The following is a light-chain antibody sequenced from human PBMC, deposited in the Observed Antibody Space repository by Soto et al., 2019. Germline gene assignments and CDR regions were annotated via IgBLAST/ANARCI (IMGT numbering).Light chain of an antibody. Sequence: EIVLTQSPGTLSLSPGERATLSCRASQSVSSNNLAGYQQKLGRAPRLLISGASRRATGIPDRFSGSGSGTDLTLTITSRESEDFAVYYVQQYRTSPRTFGQGTRLEIK. V-gene: IGKV3-20*01. CDR1: QSVSSNN. CDR3: QQYRTSPRT. J-gene: IGKJ5*01. CDR2: GAS.